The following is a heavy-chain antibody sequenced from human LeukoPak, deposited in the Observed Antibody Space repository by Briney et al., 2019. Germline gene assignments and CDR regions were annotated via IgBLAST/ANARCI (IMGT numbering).Heavy chain of an antibody. V-gene: IGHV3-30-3*01. CDR3: AKDGGEYSSGEDAFDI. J-gene: IGHJ3*02. Sequence: GGSLRLSCAASGFTFSSYAMHWVRQAPGKGLEWVAVISYDGSNKYYADSVKGRFTISRDNSKNTLYLQMNSLRAEDTAVYYCAKDGGEYSSGEDAFDIWGQGTMVTVSS. D-gene: IGHD6-19*01. CDR1: GFTFSSYA. CDR2: ISYDGSNK.